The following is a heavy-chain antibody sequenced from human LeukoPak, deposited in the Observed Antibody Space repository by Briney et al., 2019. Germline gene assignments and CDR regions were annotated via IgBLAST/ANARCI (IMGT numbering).Heavy chain of an antibody. J-gene: IGHJ4*02. Sequence: PSETLSLTCTVSGGSISSYYWSWIRQPPGKGLEWIGYIYYSGSTNYNPSLKSRVTISVDTSKNQFSLKLSSVTAADTAVYYCARDLYDYVWGSYRTPVGYFDYWGQGTLVTVSS. D-gene: IGHD3-16*02. CDR2: IYYSGST. CDR3: ARDLYDYVWGSYRTPVGYFDY. V-gene: IGHV4-59*01. CDR1: GGSISSYY.